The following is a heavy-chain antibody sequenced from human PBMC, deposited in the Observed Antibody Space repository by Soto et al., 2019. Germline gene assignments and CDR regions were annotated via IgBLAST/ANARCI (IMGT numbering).Heavy chain of an antibody. D-gene: IGHD3-22*01. CDR3: ARGWGYDSTDYYFAY. V-gene: IGHV1-69*01. J-gene: IGHJ4*02. CDR2: IIPIFGTA. CDR1: GGTFSRHA. Sequence: QVQLVQSGAEVRKPGSSMKVSCKASGGTFSRHAISWVRQAPGQGLEWMGGIIPIFGTANHAQKFQGRVTTIADESTSTVYMELSSLRSEDTAIYYCARGWGYDSTDYYFAYWGQGTLVIVSS.